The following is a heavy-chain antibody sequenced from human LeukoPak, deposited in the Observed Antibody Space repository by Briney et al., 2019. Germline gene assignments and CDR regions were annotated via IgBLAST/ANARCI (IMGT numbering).Heavy chain of an antibody. CDR1: GFTFSSYV. V-gene: IGHV3-30*03. CDR2: ISYDGSNK. CDR3: VRYYTRHSWYFDL. J-gene: IGHJ2*01. Sequence: PGGSLRLSCAASGFTFSSYVMYWVRQAPGKGLEWVAVISYDGSNKYYADSVKGRFTISRDNAKNSLYLQMSSLRAEDTAVYYCVRYYTRHSWYFDLWGRGTLVTVSS. D-gene: IGHD3-10*01.